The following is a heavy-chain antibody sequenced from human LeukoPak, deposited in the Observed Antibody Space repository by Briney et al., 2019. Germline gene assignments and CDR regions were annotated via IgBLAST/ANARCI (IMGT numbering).Heavy chain of an antibody. CDR1: GFTFSSYA. CDR3: AKSELNVLRYFDWLPYYYYYGMDV. J-gene: IGHJ6*02. Sequence: GGSLGLSCAASGFTFSSYAMSWVRQAPGKGLEWVSAISGSGGSTYYADSVKGRFTISRDNSKNTLYLQMNSLRAEDTAVYYCAKSELNVLRYFDWLPYYYYYGMDVWGQGTTVTVSS. V-gene: IGHV3-23*01. D-gene: IGHD3-9*01. CDR2: ISGSGGST.